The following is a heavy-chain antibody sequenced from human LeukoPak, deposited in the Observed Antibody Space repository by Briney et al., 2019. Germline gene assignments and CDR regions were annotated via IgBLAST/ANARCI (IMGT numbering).Heavy chain of an antibody. J-gene: IGHJ4*02. CDR3: ARFRYDYGDGPDY. CDR1: GYTFTSYD. Sequence: GASVKVSCKASGYTFTSYDINWVRQAAGQGLEWMGFVTPNSGNTGYAQKWQGRVTMTTNNSIGAAYMELSSLGSEDTAVYYCARFRYDYGDGPDYWGQGTLVTVSS. V-gene: IGHV1-8*01. CDR2: VTPNSGNT. D-gene: IGHD4/OR15-4a*01.